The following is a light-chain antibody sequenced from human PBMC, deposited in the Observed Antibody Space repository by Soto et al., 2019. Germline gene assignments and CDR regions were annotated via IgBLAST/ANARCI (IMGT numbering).Light chain of an antibody. CDR3: SSYTSSSTLWV. CDR2: EVN. Sequence: QSALTQPPSASGSPGHSVTLSCTGTSSDVGGYNYVSWYQQHPGKAPKLIISEVNKRPSGVSNRFSGSKSGNTASLTISGLQAEDEADYYCSSYTSSSTLWVFGGGTKLTVL. V-gene: IGLV2-14*01. J-gene: IGLJ3*02. CDR1: SSDVGGYNY.